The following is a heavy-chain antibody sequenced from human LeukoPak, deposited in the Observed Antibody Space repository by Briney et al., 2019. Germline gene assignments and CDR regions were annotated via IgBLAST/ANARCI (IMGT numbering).Heavy chain of an antibody. D-gene: IGHD3-9*01. Sequence: GGSLRLSCAASGFTFSSYEMNWVRQAPGKGLEWASYISSSGSTIYYADSVKGRFTISRDNAKNSLYLQMNSLRAEDTAVYYCARAIRGGRYFDWHYYFDYWGQGTLVTVSP. CDR2: ISSSGSTI. CDR1: GFTFSSYE. CDR3: ARAIRGGRYFDWHYYFDY. V-gene: IGHV3-48*03. J-gene: IGHJ4*02.